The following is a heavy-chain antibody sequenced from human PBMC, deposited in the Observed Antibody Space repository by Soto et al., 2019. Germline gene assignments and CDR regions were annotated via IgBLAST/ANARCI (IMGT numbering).Heavy chain of an antibody. J-gene: IGHJ3*02. CDR3: AKDSWFYYDSSGYGDAFDI. Sequence: EVQLVESGGGLVQPGRSLRLSCAASGFTFDDYAMHWVRQAPGKGLEWVSGISWNSGSIGYADSVKGRFIISRDNAKNSLYLQMNSLRAEDTALYYCAKDSWFYYDSSGYGDAFDIWGQGTMVTVSS. D-gene: IGHD3-22*01. V-gene: IGHV3-9*01. CDR1: GFTFDDYA. CDR2: ISWNSGSI.